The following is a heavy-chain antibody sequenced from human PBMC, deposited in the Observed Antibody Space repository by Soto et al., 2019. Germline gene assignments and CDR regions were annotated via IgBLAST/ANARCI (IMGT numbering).Heavy chain of an antibody. Sequence: QVQLVESGGGVVQPGRSLRLSCAASGFTFSSYGMHWVRQAPGKGLEWVAVICDDGSNKYYADSVKGRFTISRDNSKNTQYLHMKSLGAADTALYYCARTDMADYYSYGMDVWGQGTTVTVSS. CDR2: ICDDGSNK. D-gene: IGHD5-18*01. CDR1: GFTFSSYG. CDR3: ARTDMADYYSYGMDV. J-gene: IGHJ6*02. V-gene: IGHV3-33*01.